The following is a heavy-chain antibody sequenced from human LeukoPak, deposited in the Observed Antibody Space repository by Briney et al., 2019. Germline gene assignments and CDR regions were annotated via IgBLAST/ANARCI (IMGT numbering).Heavy chain of an antibody. J-gene: IGHJ3*02. Sequence: GGSLRLSCAASGFTFSHYWMSWARQAPGKGLEWVAVISYDGSNKYYADSVKGRFTISRDNSKNTLYLQMNSLRAEDTAVYYCARELYSSSWIDAFDIWGQGTMVTVSS. CDR1: GFTFSHYW. V-gene: IGHV3-30-3*01. CDR2: ISYDGSNK. D-gene: IGHD6-13*01. CDR3: ARELYSSSWIDAFDI.